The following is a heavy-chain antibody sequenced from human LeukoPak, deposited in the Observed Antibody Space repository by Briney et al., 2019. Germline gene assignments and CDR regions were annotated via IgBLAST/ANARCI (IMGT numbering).Heavy chain of an antibody. Sequence: SETLSLTCAVYGGSFSGYYWSWIRQPPGKGLEWIGEINHSGSTNYNPSLKSRVTISVDTSKNQFSLKLSSVTAADTAVYYCARHARYYYGSGGFDPWGQGTPVTVSS. J-gene: IGHJ5*02. V-gene: IGHV4-34*01. CDR2: INHSGST. CDR3: ARHARYYYGSGGFDP. D-gene: IGHD3-10*01. CDR1: GGSFSGYY.